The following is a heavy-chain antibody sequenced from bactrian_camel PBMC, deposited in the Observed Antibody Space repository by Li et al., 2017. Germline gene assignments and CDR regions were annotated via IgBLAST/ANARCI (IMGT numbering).Heavy chain of an antibody. J-gene: IGHJ4*01. CDR1: ARMFTSYC. V-gene: IGHV3S53*01. Sequence: VQLVESGGGSVQAGGSLTLACKTSARMFTSYCMGWFRQPPGKEREGVAIIDSDGSTGYEDSVKGRFTISRDNAKNTIYLQMDNLKPDDSAVYYCAAEVFPCRSYSDYAEHWGQGTQVTVS. CDR2: IDSDGST. D-gene: IGHD4*01. CDR3: AAEVFPCRSYSDYAEH.